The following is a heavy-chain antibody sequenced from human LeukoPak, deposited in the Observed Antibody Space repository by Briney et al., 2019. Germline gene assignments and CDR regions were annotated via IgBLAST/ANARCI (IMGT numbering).Heavy chain of an antibody. Sequence: NPSETLSLTCAVSGGSISSSNWWSWVRQPPGKGLEWIGEIYHSGSTNYNPSLKSRVTISVDKSKNQFSLKLSSVTAADTAVYYCARARAPPLTVRAAAAYGDNWFDPWGQGTLVTVSS. CDR3: ARARAPPLTVRAAAAYGDNWFDP. CDR2: IYHSGST. D-gene: IGHD6-13*01. CDR1: GGSISSSNW. J-gene: IGHJ5*02. V-gene: IGHV4-4*02.